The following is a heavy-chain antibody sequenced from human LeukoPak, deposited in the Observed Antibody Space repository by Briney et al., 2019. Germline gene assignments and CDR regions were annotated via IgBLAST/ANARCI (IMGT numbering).Heavy chain of an antibody. V-gene: IGHV3-23*01. J-gene: IGHJ4*02. Sequence: GGSLRLSCAASGFTFSSYAMSWVRQAPGKGLEWVSAISGSGGGTYYADYVKGRFTISRDNSKNTLYLQVNSLRAEDTAVYYCAKYRGLRYYDDWGQGTLVTVSS. CDR3: AKYRGLRYYDD. CDR1: GFTFSSYA. D-gene: IGHD3-22*01. CDR2: ISGSGGGT.